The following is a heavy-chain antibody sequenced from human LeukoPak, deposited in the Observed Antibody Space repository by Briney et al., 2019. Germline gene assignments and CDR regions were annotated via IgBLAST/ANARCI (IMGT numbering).Heavy chain of an antibody. CDR1: GFTFSSYA. CDR3: ARGLEGASQVDY. V-gene: IGHV4-59*08. Sequence: GSLRLSCAASGFTFSSYAMSWVRQVPGKGLEWIGYIYYSGSTNYNPSLKSRVTISVDTSKNQFSLKLSSVTAADTAVYYCARGLEGASQVDYWGQGTLVTVSS. CDR2: IYYSGST. D-gene: IGHD1-26*01. J-gene: IGHJ4*02.